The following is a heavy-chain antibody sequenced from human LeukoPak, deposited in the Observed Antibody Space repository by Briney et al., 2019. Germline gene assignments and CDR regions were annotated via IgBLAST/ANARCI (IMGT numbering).Heavy chain of an antibody. D-gene: IGHD3-22*01. CDR1: GFTFSTYA. J-gene: IGHJ4*02. CDR3: ARRGRGYSKGEYDY. Sequence: PGGSLRLSCAASGFTFSTYAMSWVRQAPGKGLEWVSAISGSDSSTYYADSVKGRFTISRDNFKNTLYLQMNSLSAEDTAVYYCARRGRGYSKGEYDYWGQGTLVTVSS. V-gene: IGHV3-23*01. CDR2: ISGSDSST.